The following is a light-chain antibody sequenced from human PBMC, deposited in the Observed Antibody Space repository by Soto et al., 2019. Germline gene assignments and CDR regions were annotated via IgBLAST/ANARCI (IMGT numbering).Light chain of an antibody. V-gene: IGLV2-14*01. Sequence: QSVLTQPASVSGSPGQSITISCTGTSSDVGGYNDVSWYQQHPGKAPKLMIYEVSNRPSGVSNRFSGSKSGNTASLTISGLPDEDEADYYCSSYTSSSTGVFGGGTQLTVL. CDR2: EVS. CDR3: SSYTSSSTGV. CDR1: SSDVGGYND. J-gene: IGLJ7*01.